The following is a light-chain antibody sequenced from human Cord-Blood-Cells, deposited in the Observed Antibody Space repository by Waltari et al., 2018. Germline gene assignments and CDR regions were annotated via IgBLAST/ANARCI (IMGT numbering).Light chain of an antibody. Sequence: QSALTQPASVSGSPGQSITISCTGTSSDVGGYNYVSWYQQNPGKAPKLMICDVSKRPSGVANRFSGSKSGNTASLTISGLQAEDEADYYCSSYTSSSTWVFGGGTKLTVL. V-gene: IGLV2-14*01. J-gene: IGLJ3*02. CDR3: SSYTSSSTWV. CDR2: DVS. CDR1: SSDVGGYNY.